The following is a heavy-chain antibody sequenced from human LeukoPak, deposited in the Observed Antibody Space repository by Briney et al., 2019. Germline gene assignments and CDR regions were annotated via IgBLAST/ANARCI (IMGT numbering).Heavy chain of an antibody. Sequence: SETLSLTCTVSGGSISSSSYYRGWIRQPPGKGLEWIGSIYYSGSTYYDPSLKSRVTISVDTSKNQFSLKLSSVTAADTAVYYCASGVVLMVYATYNWFDPWGQGTLVTVSS. V-gene: IGHV4-39*01. CDR2: IYYSGST. D-gene: IGHD2-8*01. J-gene: IGHJ5*02. CDR1: GGSISSSSYY. CDR3: ASGVVLMVYATYNWFDP.